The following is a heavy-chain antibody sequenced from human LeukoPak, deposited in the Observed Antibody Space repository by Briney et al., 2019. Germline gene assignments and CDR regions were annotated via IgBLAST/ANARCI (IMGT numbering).Heavy chain of an antibody. CDR1: GFTFSSYA. J-gene: IGHJ4*02. D-gene: IGHD6-19*01. CDR2: ISGSGGST. CDR3: ATSGWWGYFDY. V-gene: IGHV3-23*01. Sequence: GGSLRLSCAASGFTFSSYAMSWVRQAPGKGLEWVSAISGSGGSTYYADSVKGRFTISRDNSKNTLYLLMNSLRAEDTAVYYCATSGWWGYFDYWGQGTLVTVSS.